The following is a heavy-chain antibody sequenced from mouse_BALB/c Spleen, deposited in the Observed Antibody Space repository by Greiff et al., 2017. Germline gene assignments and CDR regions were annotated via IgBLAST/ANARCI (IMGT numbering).Heavy chain of an antibody. Sequence: QVQLKQSGPELVKPGASVRISCKASGYTFTSYYIHWVKQRPGQGLEWIGWIYPGNVNTKYNEKFKGKATLTADKSSSTAYMQLSSLTSEDSAVYCCARRGGYYEDAMDYWGQGTSVTVSS. CDR2: IYPGNVNT. V-gene: IGHV1S56*01. J-gene: IGHJ4*01. CDR3: ARRGGYYEDAMDY. D-gene: IGHD2-3*01. CDR1: GYTFTSYY.